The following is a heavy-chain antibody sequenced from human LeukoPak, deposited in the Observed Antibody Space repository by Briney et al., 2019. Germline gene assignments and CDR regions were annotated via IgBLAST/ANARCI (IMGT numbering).Heavy chain of an antibody. J-gene: IGHJ4*02. CDR2: ISSNGANT. D-gene: IGHD2-15*01. Sequence: PGGSLRLSCAASGFTFSSYAVHWVRQAPGKGLEYVSAISSNGANTYYANSVEGRFTISRDNSKNTVLLQMGSLRAEDMAVYHCARVTCSGGSCRALDFWGQGTLVTVSS. CDR3: ARVTCSGGSCRALDF. CDR1: GFTFSSYA. V-gene: IGHV3-64*01.